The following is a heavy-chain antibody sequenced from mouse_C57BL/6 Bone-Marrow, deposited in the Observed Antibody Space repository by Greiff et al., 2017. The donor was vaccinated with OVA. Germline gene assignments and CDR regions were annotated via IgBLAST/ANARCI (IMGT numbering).Heavy chain of an antibody. J-gene: IGHJ2*01. Sequence: EVQLQESGGGLVQPGGSLKLSCAASGFTFSDYYMYWVRQTPEKRLEWVAYISNGGGSTYYPDTVKGRFTISRDNAKNTLYLQMSRLKSEDTAMYYCARQDYGSLYYFDYWGQGTTLTVSS. CDR3: ARQDYGSLYYFDY. CDR2: ISNGGGST. V-gene: IGHV5-12*01. D-gene: IGHD1-1*01. CDR1: GFTFSDYY.